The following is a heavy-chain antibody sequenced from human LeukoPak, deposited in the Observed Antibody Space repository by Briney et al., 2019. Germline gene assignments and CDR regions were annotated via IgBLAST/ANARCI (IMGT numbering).Heavy chain of an antibody. Sequence: ASVKVSCKASGGTFSSYAISWVRQAPGQGLEWMGIINPSGGSTSHAQKFQGRVTMTRDTSTSTVYMYLSSLRSEDTAVYYCARDSLYGVVDYWGQGTLVTVSS. V-gene: IGHV1-46*01. CDR1: GGTFSSYA. CDR3: ARDSLYGVVDY. D-gene: IGHD4-17*01. J-gene: IGHJ4*02. CDR2: INPSGGST.